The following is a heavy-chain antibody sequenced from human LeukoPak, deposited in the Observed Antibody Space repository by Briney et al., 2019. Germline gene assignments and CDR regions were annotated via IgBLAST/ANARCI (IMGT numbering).Heavy chain of an antibody. D-gene: IGHD3-10*01. V-gene: IGHV4-59*01. J-gene: IGHJ4*02. CDR3: ARGRVPNY. Sequence: SETLYLTCTVSGDSISNYYWSWIRQPPGKGLEWIGYISYSGSTNSNPSLYSRVTISIDMSKNQFSLRLSSVTAADTAVYYCARGRVPNYWGQGTLVTVSS. CDR2: ISYSGST. CDR1: GDSISNYY.